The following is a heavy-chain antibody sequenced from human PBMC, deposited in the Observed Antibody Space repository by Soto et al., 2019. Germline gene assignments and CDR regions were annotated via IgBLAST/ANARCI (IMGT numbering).Heavy chain of an antibody. V-gene: IGHV3-33*01. Sequence: ESGGGVVQPGRSLRLSCAASGFTFSSYGMHWVRQAPGKGLEWVAVIWYDGSNKYYADSVKGRFTISRDNSKNTLYLQMNSLRAEDTAVYYCAREIIAVAGTFFDYWGQGTLVTVSS. CDR2: IWYDGSNK. CDR3: AREIIAVAGTFFDY. CDR1: GFTFSSYG. D-gene: IGHD6-19*01. J-gene: IGHJ4*02.